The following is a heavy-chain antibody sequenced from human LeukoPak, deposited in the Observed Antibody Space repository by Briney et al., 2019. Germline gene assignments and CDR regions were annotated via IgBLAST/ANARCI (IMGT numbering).Heavy chain of an antibody. D-gene: IGHD3-22*01. J-gene: IGHJ6*02. V-gene: IGHV3-7*03. Sequence: GGSLRLSCAASGFTFSSYWMSWVRQAPGKGLEWVANIKQDGSEKYYVDSVKGRFTISRDNAKNSLYLQINSLRAEDTAVYYCARDRPYYYDSSGYPNPYYYYGMDVWGQGTTVTVSS. CDR2: IKQDGSEK. CDR3: ARDRPYYYDSSGYPNPYYYYGMDV. CDR1: GFTFSSYW.